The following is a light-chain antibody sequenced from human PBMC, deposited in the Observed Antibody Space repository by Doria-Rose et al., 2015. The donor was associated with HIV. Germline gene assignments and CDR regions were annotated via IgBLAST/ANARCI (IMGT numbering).Light chain of an antibody. V-gene: IGKV3-20*01. J-gene: IGKJ1*01. CDR1: QSFSSTY. CDR2: DGS. Sequence: EIVTTQSPGTLSSSPGEGATLSCRASQSFSSTYLAWYQQKPGQAPSLLIYDGSTRATGIPDRFSASGSGTDFTLTINRLEPEDFALYYCHQYGTSWTFGQGTKVEI. CDR3: HQYGTSWT.